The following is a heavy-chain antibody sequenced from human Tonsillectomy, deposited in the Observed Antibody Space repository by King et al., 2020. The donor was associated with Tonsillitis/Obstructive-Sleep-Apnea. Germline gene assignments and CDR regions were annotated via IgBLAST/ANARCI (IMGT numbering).Heavy chain of an antibody. V-gene: IGHV3-72*01. CDR3: ARDKLDTFDI. Sequence: VQLLESGGGLVQPGGSLRLSCAASVFTFSDHYMDWVRQAPGKGLEWVGRIRNKDNTYTPEYAASVKGRFTISRDDSKNSLYLQMNSLKTEDTAVYYCARDKLDTFDIWGQGTMVTVSS. CDR1: VFTFSDHY. J-gene: IGHJ3*02. CDR2: IRNKDNTYTP.